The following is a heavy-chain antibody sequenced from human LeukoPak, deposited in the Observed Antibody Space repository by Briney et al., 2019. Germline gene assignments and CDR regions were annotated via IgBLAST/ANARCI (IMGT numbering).Heavy chain of an antibody. D-gene: IGHD4-17*01. CDR2: IYYSGST. CDR3: ARGSWAPAMTTPPPDFDP. V-gene: IGHV4-31*03. J-gene: IGHJ5*02. CDR1: GGSISSGGYY. Sequence: SGTLSLTCTVSGGSISSGGYYWSWIRQHPGKGLEWIGYIYYSGSTYYNPSLKSRVTISVDTSKNQVSLKLSSVTAADTAVYHCARGSWAPAMTTPPPDFDPWGQGALVTVSS.